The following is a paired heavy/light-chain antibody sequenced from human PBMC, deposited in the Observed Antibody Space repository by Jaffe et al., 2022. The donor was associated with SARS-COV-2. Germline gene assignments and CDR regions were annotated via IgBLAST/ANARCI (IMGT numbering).Heavy chain of an antibody. D-gene: IGHD5-18*01. CDR3: ASLVGDTAMEFYYYYYGMDV. Sequence: QVQLVQSGAEVKKPGSSVKVSCKASGGTFSSYTISWVRQAPGQGLEWMGRIIPILGIANYAQKFQGRVTITADKSTSTAYMELSSLRSEDTAVYYCASLVGDTAMEFYYYYYGMDVWGQGTTVTVSS. J-gene: IGHJ6*02. V-gene: IGHV1-69*02. CDR2: IIPILGIA. CDR1: GGTFSSYT.
Light chain of an antibody. J-gene: IGKJ1*01. V-gene: IGKV3-20*01. Sequence: EIVLTQSPGTLSLSPGERATLSCRASQSVSSSYLAWYQQKPGQAPRLLIYGASSRATGIPDRFSGSGSGTDFTLTISRLEPEDFAVYYCQQYGSSPTFGQGTKVEIK. CDR2: GAS. CDR1: QSVSSSY. CDR3: QQYGSSPT.